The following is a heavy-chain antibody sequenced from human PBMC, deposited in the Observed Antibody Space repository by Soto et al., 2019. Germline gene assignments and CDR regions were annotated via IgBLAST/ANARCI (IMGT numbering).Heavy chain of an antibody. D-gene: IGHD6-13*01. J-gene: IGHJ5*02. CDR1: GGSISSDY. CDR2: VYTSGYS. Sequence: VQLQESGPGLVKPSETLSLICTVSGGSISSDYLSWIRQPAGEGLEWIGRVYTSGYSNSNPSLKSRVIMSVDTPKKQLSLNLSSVTAADTAVYYCAREPTTAGTVNWFDPWGQGTLVTVSS. V-gene: IGHV4-4*07. CDR3: AREPTTAGTVNWFDP.